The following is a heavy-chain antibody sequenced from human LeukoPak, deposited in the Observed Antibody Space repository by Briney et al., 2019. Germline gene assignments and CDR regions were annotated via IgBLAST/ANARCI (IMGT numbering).Heavy chain of an antibody. CDR1: GFTFSSYS. J-gene: IGHJ4*02. CDR2: ISSSSSTI. D-gene: IGHD2-15*01. Sequence: GGSLRLSCAASGFTFSSYSMNWVRQAPGKGLEWVSYISSSSSTIYYADSVKGRFTISRDNAKNSLYLQMNSLRAEDTAVYYCARGWCSGGSCYYPYFDYWGQGTLVTVSS. V-gene: IGHV3-48*04. CDR3: ARGWCSGGSCYYPYFDY.